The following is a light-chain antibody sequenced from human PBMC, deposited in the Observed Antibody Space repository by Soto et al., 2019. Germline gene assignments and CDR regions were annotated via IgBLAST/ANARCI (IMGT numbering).Light chain of an antibody. CDR3: QQSYSTPPYT. J-gene: IGKJ2*01. V-gene: IGKV1-39*01. Sequence: DIQMTQSPSSLSTSVGDRVTITCRASQYINNYLNWYQQKPGKAPKLLIFAAYNLQSGVPSRFSGSGSGTDFTLTISSLQPEDFATYYCQQSYSTPPYTFGQGIKLDMK. CDR1: QYINNY. CDR2: AAY.